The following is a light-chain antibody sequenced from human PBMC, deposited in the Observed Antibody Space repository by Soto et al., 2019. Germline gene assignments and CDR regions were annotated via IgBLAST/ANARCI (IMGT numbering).Light chain of an antibody. Sequence: DIVLTQSPGTLSLSPGERATLSCRASQSVDSRYLAWYQQKPGQAPRLLIYAVSSRATGITDRFSGSGSGTDFTLTISRLEPEACAEYYGQQYGSSPRYSFGQGAKLEIK. CDR1: QSVDSRY. J-gene: IGKJ2*03. V-gene: IGKV3-20*01. CDR2: AVS. CDR3: QQYGSSPRYS.